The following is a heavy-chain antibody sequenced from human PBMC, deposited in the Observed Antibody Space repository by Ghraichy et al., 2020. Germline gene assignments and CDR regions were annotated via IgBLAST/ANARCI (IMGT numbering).Heavy chain of an antibody. D-gene: IGHD4-17*01. CDR1: GGSISSSSYY. CDR2: IYYSGST. J-gene: IGHJ4*02. V-gene: IGHV4-39*01. CDR3: ARLGGDYGDSGPFFDY. Sequence: SETLSLTCTVSGGSISSSSYYWGWIRQPPGKGLEWIGSIYYSGSTYYNPSLKSRVTISVDTSKNQFSLKLSSVTAADTAVYYCARLGGDYGDSGPFFDYWGQGTLVTVSS.